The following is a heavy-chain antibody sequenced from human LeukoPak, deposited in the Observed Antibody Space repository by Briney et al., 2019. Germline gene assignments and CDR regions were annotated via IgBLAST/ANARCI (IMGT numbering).Heavy chain of an antibody. Sequence: PSETLSLTRTVSGGSIRTYYWTWIRQPPGKGLEWIGYISYSGSTNYNPSLKSRVTISLDTSKNQFSLKLSSVTAADTAVYYCARRTDTPNYLDSWDQGTLVTVSS. CDR1: GGSIRTYY. D-gene: IGHD1-1*01. J-gene: IGHJ4*02. V-gene: IGHV4-59*08. CDR2: ISYSGST. CDR3: ARRTDTPNYLDS.